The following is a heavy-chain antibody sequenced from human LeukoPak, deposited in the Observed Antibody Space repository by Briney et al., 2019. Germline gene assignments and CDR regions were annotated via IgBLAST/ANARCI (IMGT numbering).Heavy chain of an antibody. CDR3: ARGAKTTRGYYYYYMDV. J-gene: IGHJ6*03. CDR2: ISSSSSYI. V-gene: IGHV3-21*01. CDR1: GFTFSSYA. Sequence: AGGSLRLSCAASGFTFSSYAMSWVRQAPGKGLEWVSSISSSSSYIYYADSVKGRFTISRDNAKNSLYLQMNSLRAEDTAVYYCARGAKTTRGYYYYYMDVWGKGTTVTVSS. D-gene: IGHD4-11*01.